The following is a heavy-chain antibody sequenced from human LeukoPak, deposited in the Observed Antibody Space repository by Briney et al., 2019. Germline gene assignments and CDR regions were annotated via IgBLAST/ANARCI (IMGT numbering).Heavy chain of an antibody. D-gene: IGHD5-12*01. Sequence: SATLSLTCTVSGGSVSTAGYFWSWIRQPPGEGPEWIGYVYYSGSSNYNPSFKTRVTISLDTSKNRFSLRLSSVTAADTAVYYCAHGRVATFFNYWGQGTLVTVSS. V-gene: IGHV4-61*08. CDR2: VYYSGSS. CDR3: AHGRVATFFNY. CDR1: GGSVSTAGYF. J-gene: IGHJ4*02.